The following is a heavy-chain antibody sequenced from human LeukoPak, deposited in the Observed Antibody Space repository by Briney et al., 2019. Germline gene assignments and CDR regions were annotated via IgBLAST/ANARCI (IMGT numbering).Heavy chain of an antibody. CDR1: GGSFSGYY. CDR3: ARVAVSAREYFDY. D-gene: IGHD2-21*02. Sequence: PSETLSLTCAVYGGSFSGYYWSWIRQPPGKGLEWIGEINHSGSTNYNPSLKSRVTMSVDTSKNQFSLKLSSVTAADTAVYYCARVAVSAREYFDYWGQGTLVTVSS. V-gene: IGHV4-34*01. J-gene: IGHJ4*02. CDR2: INHSGST.